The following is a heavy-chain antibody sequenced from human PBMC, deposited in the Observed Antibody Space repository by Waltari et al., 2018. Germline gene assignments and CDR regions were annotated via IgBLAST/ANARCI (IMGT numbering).Heavy chain of an antibody. CDR1: GGSFSCYY. D-gene: IGHD1-26*01. CDR2: VEHGGSA. V-gene: IGHV4-34*02. Sequence: QVQLQQWGAGLLKPSEPLSLTCGVSGGSFSCYYWGWNRQPPGKGLEWIGEVEHGGSATYHPSLKSRVTMSVDTSSNQFSLKMISVTAADTAVYYCARGNGGYSDWGPGALVAVSS. CDR3: ARGNGGYSD. J-gene: IGHJ4*02.